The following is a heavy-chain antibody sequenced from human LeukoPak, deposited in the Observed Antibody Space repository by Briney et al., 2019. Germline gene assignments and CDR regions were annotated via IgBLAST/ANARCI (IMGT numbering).Heavy chain of an antibody. CDR2: IKSKTAGGTT. CDR3: AKDGYYDSSGYSHLDYFDY. V-gene: IGHV3-15*07. D-gene: IGHD3-22*01. J-gene: IGHJ4*02. Sequence: GGSLRLSCAVSGLTLSNVWMNWVRQAPGKGLEWVGRIKSKTAGGTTDFAAPVKGRFTISRDDSKNTLYLQMNSLRAEDTAVYYCAKDGYYDSSGYSHLDYFDYWGQGTLVTVSS. CDR1: GLTLSNVW.